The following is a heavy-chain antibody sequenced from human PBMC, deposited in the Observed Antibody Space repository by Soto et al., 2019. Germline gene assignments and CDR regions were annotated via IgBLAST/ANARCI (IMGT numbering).Heavy chain of an antibody. Sequence: GASVKVSCKASGYTFTSYGISWVRQAPGQGLEWMGWISAYNGNTNYAQKLQGRVTMTTDTSTSTAYMELRSLRSDDTAVYYCARDLTQTGRTGFDPWGQGTLVTVSS. CDR2: ISAYNGNT. D-gene: IGHD1-1*01. V-gene: IGHV1-18*01. CDR1: GYTFTSYG. CDR3: ARDLTQTGRTGFDP. J-gene: IGHJ5*02.